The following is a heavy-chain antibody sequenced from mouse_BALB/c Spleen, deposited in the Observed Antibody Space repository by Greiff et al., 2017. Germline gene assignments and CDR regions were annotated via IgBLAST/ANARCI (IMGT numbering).Heavy chain of an antibody. CDR2: ISDGGSYT. J-gene: IGHJ3*01. CDR3: ARDGDYGSSPAWFAY. CDR1: GFTFSDYY. D-gene: IGHD1-1*01. V-gene: IGHV5-4*02. Sequence: EVQLVESGGGLVKPGGSLKLSCAASGFTFSDYYMYWVRQTPEKRLEWVATISDGGSYTYYPDSVKGRFTISRDNAKNNLYLKMSSLKSEDTAMYYCARDGDYGSSPAWFAYWGQGTLVTVSA.